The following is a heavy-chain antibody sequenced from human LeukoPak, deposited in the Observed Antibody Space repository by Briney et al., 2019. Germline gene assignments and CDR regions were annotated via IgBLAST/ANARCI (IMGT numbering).Heavy chain of an antibody. J-gene: IGHJ4*02. CDR1: GGSISSSNW. Sequence: SETLSLTCAVSGGSISSSNWWSWVRQPPGKGLEWIGEIFHNGSTNYNPSLKSRVTMSVDHSENQFSLKLSSVTAADTAVYYCARADYYDNSGEIDYWGQGTLVTVSS. CDR3: ARADYYDNSGEIDY. CDR2: IFHNGST. V-gene: IGHV4-4*02. D-gene: IGHD3-22*01.